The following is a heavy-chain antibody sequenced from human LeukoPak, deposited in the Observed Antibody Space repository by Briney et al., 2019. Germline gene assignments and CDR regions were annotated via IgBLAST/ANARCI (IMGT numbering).Heavy chain of an antibody. D-gene: IGHD6-19*01. V-gene: IGHV3-23*01. Sequence: GGSLRLSCAASGFAFSSFAMGWVRHSPGKGLEWLSTINGGGNTTFYSDSVKGRFTISRDNSKNTLYLHMDSLRPDDTAMYYCTKELHVAVAVADYYYFYMDVWGRGTAVTVSS. J-gene: IGHJ6*03. CDR1: GFAFSSFA. CDR2: INGGGNTT. CDR3: TKELHVAVAVADYYYFYMDV.